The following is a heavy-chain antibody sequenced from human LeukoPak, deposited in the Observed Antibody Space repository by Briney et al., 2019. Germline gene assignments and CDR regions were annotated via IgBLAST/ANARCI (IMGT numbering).Heavy chain of an antibody. D-gene: IGHD4-17*01. Sequence: SETLSLTCAVSGYSISSGYYWGWIRQPPGKGLEWIGYIHYSGSTNYNPSLKSRLIISVDTSKNQFSLKMRSVTAADTAVYFCARHYGDYAFDYWGQGNPVTVSS. CDR3: ARHYGDYAFDY. J-gene: IGHJ4*02. V-gene: IGHV4-38-2*01. CDR2: IHYSGST. CDR1: GYSISSGYY.